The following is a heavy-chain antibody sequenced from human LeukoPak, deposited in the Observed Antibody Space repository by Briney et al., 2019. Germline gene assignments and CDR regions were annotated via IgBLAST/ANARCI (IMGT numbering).Heavy chain of an antibody. J-gene: IGHJ4*02. V-gene: IGHV3-23*01. CDR2: ISNDGGGT. CDR3: AKGSSGYFFDL. D-gene: IGHD3-22*01. Sequence: GGSLRLSCAASGFIFNNYGLVWVRQAPGKALEWVSAISNDGGGTTYADFVKGRFTISRDNSKNTLFLQMDSLRAEDTALYYCAKGSSGYFFDLWGQGTLVTVSS. CDR1: GFIFNNYG.